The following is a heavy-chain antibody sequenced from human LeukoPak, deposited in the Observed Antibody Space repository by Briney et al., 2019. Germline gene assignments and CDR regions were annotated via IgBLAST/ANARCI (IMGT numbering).Heavy chain of an antibody. CDR2: MNPNSGNT. J-gene: IGHJ4*02. D-gene: IGHD2-8*01. CDR1: GYTFTSYD. Sequence: ASVKVSRKASGYTFTSYDINWVRQATGQGLEWMGWMNPNSGNTGYAQKFQGRVTITRNTSISTAYMELSSLRSEDTAVYYCARGVRYCTNGVCYHFDYWGQGTLVTVSS. V-gene: IGHV1-8*03. CDR3: ARGVRYCTNGVCYHFDY.